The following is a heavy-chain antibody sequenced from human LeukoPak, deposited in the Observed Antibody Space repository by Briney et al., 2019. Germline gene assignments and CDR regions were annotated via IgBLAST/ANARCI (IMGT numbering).Heavy chain of an antibody. Sequence: GGSLRLSCAASGFAFSTYSMNWVRQAPGKGLEWVSSISSSSSFIYYADSVKGRFTISRDNAKNSLFLQMNSLRAEDTAVYCCATESLEGDVDYWGQGTLVTVSS. D-gene: IGHD1-1*01. J-gene: IGHJ4*02. CDR1: GFAFSTYS. V-gene: IGHV3-21*01. CDR2: ISSSSSFI. CDR3: ATESLEGDVDY.